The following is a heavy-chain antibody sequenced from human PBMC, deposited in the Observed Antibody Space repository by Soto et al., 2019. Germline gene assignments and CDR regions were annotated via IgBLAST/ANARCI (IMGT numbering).Heavy chain of an antibody. Sequence: PGGSLRLSCAASGFDFSVYRMSWVRQAPRKGPEWVANIKFDGSEKQYVDSVKGRFTISRDNARNSVFLQMNSLRAGDTAVYYCVKDGGYCSSATCYSPRNHYFDAWGQGTLVTVSS. V-gene: IGHV3-7*03. CDR1: GFDFSVYR. D-gene: IGHD2-2*01. CDR2: IKFDGSEK. J-gene: IGHJ5*02. CDR3: VKDGGYCSSATCYSPRNHYFDA.